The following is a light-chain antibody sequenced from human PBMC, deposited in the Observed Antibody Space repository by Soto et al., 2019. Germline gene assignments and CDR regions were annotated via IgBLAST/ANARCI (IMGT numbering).Light chain of an antibody. CDR2: GAS. CDR3: QQYGSSLFS. Sequence: ETVLTQSPGTLSLSPGERATLSCRASQTVGTYLAWYQQKPGQAPRLPVFGASSRATGVPDRFSGSGSGTDFTLTISGLEPEDFAVYYCQQYGSSLFSFGPGTKVDIK. CDR1: QTVGTY. V-gene: IGKV3-20*01. J-gene: IGKJ3*01.